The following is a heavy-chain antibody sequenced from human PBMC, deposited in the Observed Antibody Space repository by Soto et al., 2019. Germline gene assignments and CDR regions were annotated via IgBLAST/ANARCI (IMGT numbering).Heavy chain of an antibody. CDR1: GGSISSYY. CDR3: ARAPHTYSSSSGNYYYYGMDV. Sequence: PSETLSLTCTVSGGSISSYYWSWIRQPPGKGLEWIGYIYYSGSTNYNPSLKSRVTISVDTSKNPSSLKLSSVTAADTAVYYCARAPHTYSSSSGNYYYYGMDVWGQGTPVTVYS. D-gene: IGHD6-6*01. V-gene: IGHV4-59*01. CDR2: IYYSGST. J-gene: IGHJ6*02.